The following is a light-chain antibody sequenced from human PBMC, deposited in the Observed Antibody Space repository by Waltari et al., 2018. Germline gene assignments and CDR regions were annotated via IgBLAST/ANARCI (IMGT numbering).Light chain of an antibody. J-gene: IGKJ1*01. CDR1: QSVTSNY. CDR3: QKYGSSPRT. V-gene: IGKV3-20*01. Sequence: EIVLTQSPGTLSLSPGERATLSCRTIQSVTSNYLAWYQQKPGQAPRLLIYGASSRATGIPDRFSGSGSGTDFTLTISRLEPEDFAVYYCQKYGSSPRTFGQGTKVEIK. CDR2: GAS.